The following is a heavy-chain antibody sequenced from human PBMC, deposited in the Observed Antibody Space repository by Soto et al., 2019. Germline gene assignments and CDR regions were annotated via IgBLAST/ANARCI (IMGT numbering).Heavy chain of an antibody. Sequence: QITLKESGPTLVKPTQTLTLTCTFSGFSLSTSGLGVAWIRHPPGKALEWLALIYCDEDKRYRPSLETRLTITKDTSKNQVVLTMTNMDSVDTATYYCAYLPCSGGSCYWFSYSGMDVWGQGTTVTVSS. CDR2: IYCDEDK. J-gene: IGHJ6*02. D-gene: IGHD2-15*01. V-gene: IGHV2-5*02. CDR3: AYLPCSGGSCYWFSYSGMDV. CDR1: GFSLSTSGLG.